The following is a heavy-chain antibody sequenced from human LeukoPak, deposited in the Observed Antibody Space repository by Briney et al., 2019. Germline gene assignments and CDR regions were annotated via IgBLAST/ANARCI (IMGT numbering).Heavy chain of an antibody. CDR2: INHDRT. D-gene: IGHD2-21*02. V-gene: IGHV4-34*01. CDR3: SRGEPCGGDCYAQE. Sequence: PSETLSLTCAVYGGSFSGYCWNWIRQPPGKWLDWIRDINHDRTTYNPTLKSRVTISLDTSKTQFSLILTSVLAADTAVYYCSRGEPCGGDCYAQEWGQGTLVTVSS. CDR1: GGSFSGYC. J-gene: IGHJ1*01.